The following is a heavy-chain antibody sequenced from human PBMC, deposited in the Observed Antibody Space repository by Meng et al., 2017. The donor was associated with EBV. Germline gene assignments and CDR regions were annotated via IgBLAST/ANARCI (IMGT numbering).Heavy chain of an antibody. Sequence: VTLVQSGAEVKNPGASVKVSCKASGYAFTSYILHWVRQAPGQRLEWMGWINVGVGYTKYSQKFQGRVTISSDTSATTGYMELSSLRSEDTAVYYCVRGPPVGVPGPGDYWGQGTLVTVSS. CDR3: VRGPPVGVPGPGDY. CDR2: INVGVGYT. D-gene: IGHD2-21*01. V-gene: IGHV1-3*01. CDR1: GYAFTSYI. J-gene: IGHJ4*02.